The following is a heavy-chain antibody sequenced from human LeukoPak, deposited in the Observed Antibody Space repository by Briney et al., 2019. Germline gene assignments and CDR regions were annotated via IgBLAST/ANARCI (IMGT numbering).Heavy chain of an antibody. Sequence: ASVKVSCKASGGTFSSYAISWVRQAPGQGLEWMGGIIPIFGTANYAQKFQGRVTITADKSTSTAYMELSSLRSEDTAVYYCASYGDYYDSSGYYFPFDYWGQGTLVTVSS. CDR2: IIPIFGTA. J-gene: IGHJ4*02. CDR3: ASYGDYYDSSGYYFPFDY. D-gene: IGHD3-22*01. V-gene: IGHV1-69*06. CDR1: GGTFSSYA.